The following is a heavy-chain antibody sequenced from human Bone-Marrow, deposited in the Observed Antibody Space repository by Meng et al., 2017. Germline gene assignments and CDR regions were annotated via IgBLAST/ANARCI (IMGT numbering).Heavy chain of an antibody. Sequence: VELGESGGGLVQPGRSLRLSCSASEFTVSSTYMSWVRQARGKGLEWVSVIFSGGTTYYADTVQGRFTISRDNYKNTLFLQMNRLRADDTAVYYCARDIRWGQGKLVTVSS. V-gene: IGHV3-66*02. J-gene: IGHJ4*02. CDR2: IFSGGTT. CDR3: ARDIR. CDR1: EFTVSSTY. D-gene: IGHD3-10*01.